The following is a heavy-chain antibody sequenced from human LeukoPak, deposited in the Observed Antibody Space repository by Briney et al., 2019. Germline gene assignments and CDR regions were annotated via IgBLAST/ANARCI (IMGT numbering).Heavy chain of an antibody. J-gene: IGHJ6*02. V-gene: IGHV1-18*01. CDR2: ISAYNGNT. CDR3: ARYYDFWSGYYHGMDV. CDR1: GYTFTSYG. Sequence: ASVKVSCKASGYTFTSYGISWVRQAPGQGLEWMGWISAYNGNTNYAQKLQGRVTTTTDTSTSTAYMELRSLRSDDTAVYYCARYYDFWSGYYHGMDVWGQGTTVTVSS. D-gene: IGHD3-3*01.